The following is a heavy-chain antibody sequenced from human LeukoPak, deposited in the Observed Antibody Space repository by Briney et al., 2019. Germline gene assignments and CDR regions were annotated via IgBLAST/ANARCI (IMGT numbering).Heavy chain of an antibody. CDR2: ITGSGGRT. Sequence: GGSLRLSCAASGLTFSNFAMSWVRQAPGKGLEWVSMITGSGGRTFYADSVKGRFTISRDNSRDTLYLQMSSLRADDAAVYYCAKMKGPGLYLHHSMDVWGKGTTVTVSS. CDR1: GLTFSNFA. V-gene: IGHV3-23*01. J-gene: IGHJ6*03. CDR3: AKMKGPGLYLHHSMDV. D-gene: IGHD2-2*02.